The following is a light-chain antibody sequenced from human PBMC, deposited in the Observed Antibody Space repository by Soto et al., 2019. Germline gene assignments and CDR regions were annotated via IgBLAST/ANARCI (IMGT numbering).Light chain of an antibody. CDR2: GSS. V-gene: IGKV3-20*01. Sequence: ENVLTQSPGTLSLSPGERATLSCRASQTVSSSFLAWYQPKPGQAPSLLIYGSSSRASGIPDRFSGSGSGTDFTLTISRLEPEDFAVYYCQQYSSSPYSFGQGTKLEIK. CDR1: QTVSSSF. CDR3: QQYSSSPYS. J-gene: IGKJ2*03.